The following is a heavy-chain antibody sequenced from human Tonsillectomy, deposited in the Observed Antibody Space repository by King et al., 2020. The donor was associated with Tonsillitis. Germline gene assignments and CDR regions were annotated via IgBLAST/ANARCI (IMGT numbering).Heavy chain of an antibody. J-gene: IGHJ4*02. V-gene: IGHV3-11*03. Sequence: CFTISRDNAKNTLYLQMNSLRAEDTAVYYCASEFYYGSGEDSWGQGTLVTV. CDR3: ASEFYYGSGEDS. D-gene: IGHD3-10*01.